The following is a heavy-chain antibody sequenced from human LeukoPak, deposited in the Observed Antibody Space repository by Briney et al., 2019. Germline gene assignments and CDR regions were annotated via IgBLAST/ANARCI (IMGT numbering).Heavy chain of an antibody. CDR1: GGSISSGGYY. D-gene: IGHD3-16*02. Sequence: PSQTLSLTCTGSGGSISSGGYYWSWIRQPPGKGLEWIGYIYHSGSTNYNPSLKSRVTISVDKSKNQFSLKLSSVTAADTAVYYCARSRFGSGGVIARPLDDYWGQGTLVTVSS. CDR3: ARSRFGSGGVIARPLDDY. CDR2: IYHSGST. J-gene: IGHJ4*02. V-gene: IGHV4-30-2*01.